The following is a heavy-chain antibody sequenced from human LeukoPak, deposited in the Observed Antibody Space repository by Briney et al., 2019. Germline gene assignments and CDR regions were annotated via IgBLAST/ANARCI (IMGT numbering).Heavy chain of an antibody. CDR2: IYYSGSS. D-gene: IGHD3-22*01. V-gene: IGHV4-59*01. J-gene: IGHJ6*03. CDR3: ARDSYYYDSSGYYYYYIDV. Sequence: SETLSLTCTVSGDSISSYYRTWIRQPPGKGLEWIGYIYYSGSSNYNPSLESRVTISVDTSKNQFSLKLSSVTAADTAVYYCARDSYYYDSSGYYYYYIDVWGKGTTVTVSS. CDR1: GDSISSYY.